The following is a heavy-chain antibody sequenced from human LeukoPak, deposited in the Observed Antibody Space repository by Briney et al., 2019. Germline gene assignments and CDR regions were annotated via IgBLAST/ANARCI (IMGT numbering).Heavy chain of an antibody. J-gene: IGHJ6*03. D-gene: IGHD3/OR15-3a*01. CDR3: ARVLAIFGLDTTDFYMDV. CDR2: TSGSI. CDR1: GASISSHY. V-gene: IGHV4-59*11. Sequence: PSETLSITCAVSGASISSHYWSWIRQPPGKGLEWIGYTSGSISDNPSLKGRVAVSVDPSQNQVSLSLTSVTAADTAVYYCARVLAIFGLDTTDFYMDVWGKGTTVTVSS.